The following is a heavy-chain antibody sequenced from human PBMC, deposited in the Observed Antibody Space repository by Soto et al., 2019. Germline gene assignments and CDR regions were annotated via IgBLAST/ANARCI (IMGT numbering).Heavy chain of an antibody. CDR2: ISSNGGST. Sequence: GGSLRLSCAASGFTFSSYAMHWVRQAPGKGLEYVSAISSNGGSTYYANSVKGRFTISVDTSKNQFSLRLSSVTAADTAVYYCARGYGDYVFRATMDVWGKGTTVTVSS. CDR1: GFTFSSYA. J-gene: IGHJ6*04. D-gene: IGHD4-17*01. CDR3: ARGYGDYVFRATMDV. V-gene: IGHV3-64*01.